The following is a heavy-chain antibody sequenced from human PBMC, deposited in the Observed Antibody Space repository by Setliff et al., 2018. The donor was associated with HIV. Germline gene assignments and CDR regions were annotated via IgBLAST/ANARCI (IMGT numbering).Heavy chain of an antibody. CDR1: GYSLPTYA. CDR2: IDSNNGNR. D-gene: IGHD2-8*01. J-gene: IGHJ6*03. V-gene: IGHV1-18*01. Sequence: ASVKVSCKASGYSLPTYAISWVRQAPGQGLEWMGWIDSNNGNRNFAQKFRGSVTMTTDISTNTAYMEVRSLSFDDTAVYYCVRLTADRTNYYYYMDVWGKGTTVTVS. CDR3: VRLTADRTNYYYYMDV.